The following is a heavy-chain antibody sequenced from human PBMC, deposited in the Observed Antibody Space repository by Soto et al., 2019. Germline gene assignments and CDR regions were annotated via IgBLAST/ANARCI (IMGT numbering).Heavy chain of an antibody. D-gene: IGHD6-13*01. CDR1: GLIFSSFG. CDR3: AKDPKQQIDTWFDP. V-gene: IGHV3-33*06. CDR2: IWSDGSNQ. J-gene: IGHJ5*02. Sequence: GGSLRLSCAASGLIFSSFGMHWVRQAPGKGLEWVAVIWSDGSNQYYADSVKGRFSISRDNSKNTLYLQMNSLRAEDTAVYYCAKDPKQQIDTWFDPWGQGTLVTVSS.